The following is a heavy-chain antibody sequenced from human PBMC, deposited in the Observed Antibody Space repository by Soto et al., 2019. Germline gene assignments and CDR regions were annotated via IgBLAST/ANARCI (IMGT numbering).Heavy chain of an antibody. CDR3: AKRTVGWYFDL. CDR2: ISGSGGST. CDR1: GCTFSSYA. D-gene: IGHD4-17*01. Sequence: VQLVESGGGLVQPGGSLRLSCAASGCTFSSYAMNWVRQAPGKGLEWVSVISGSGGSTYYADAVKGRFTISRDNSKNTLYLQMNSLRAEDTAVYYCAKRTVGWYFDLWGRGTLVIVSS. J-gene: IGHJ2*01. V-gene: IGHV3-23*04.